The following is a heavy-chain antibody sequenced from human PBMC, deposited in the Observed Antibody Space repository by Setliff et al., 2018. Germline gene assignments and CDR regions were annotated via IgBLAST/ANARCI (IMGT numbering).Heavy chain of an antibody. CDR1: GFTLSEYY. D-gene: IGHD3-10*01. J-gene: IGHJ5*02. CDR2: INAKSGGT. V-gene: IGHV1-2*02. CDR3: VRCGGVRGVLYNWFDP. Sequence: ASVKVSCKASGFTLSEYYMHWVRQAPGQGLEWMGSINAKSGGTNYAQKFRGRIIIARDTSIATVYLELSGLQSDDTAIYFCVRCGGVRGVLYNWFDPWGQGTQVTVSS.